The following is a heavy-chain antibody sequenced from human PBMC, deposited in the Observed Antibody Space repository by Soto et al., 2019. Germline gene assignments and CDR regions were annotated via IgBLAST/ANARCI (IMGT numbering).Heavy chain of an antibody. CDR1: GGTFTSYA. CDR3: ARGPAPEKRIAADSYYHGLY. CDR2: INPIGGRT. Sequence: ASVKVSCKASGGTFTSYALNWVRQAPGLGLEWMGMINPIGGRTTYAQKFQGRVTITTDTSTTTAYMELSSLRYEDTAVYFLARGPAPEKRIAADSYYHGLY. V-gene: IGHV1-46*01. D-gene: IGHD6-13*01. J-gene: IGHJ6*01.